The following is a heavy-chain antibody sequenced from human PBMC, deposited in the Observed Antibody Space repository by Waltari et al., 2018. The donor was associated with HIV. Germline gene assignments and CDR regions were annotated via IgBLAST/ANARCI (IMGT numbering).Heavy chain of an antibody. CDR3: ARRPYCSSASCYPSDARGAFDI. Sequence: QLQLQQSGPGLVKPSATLSLICTVSGGSIRTRGYYWGWIRQPPGTGSAWIGSIYYSGITYYNPSLKSRVTISADTSRNQFSLWLSSVTAADTAVYYCARRPYCSSASCYPSDARGAFDIWGQGTMVTVSS. V-gene: IGHV4-39*01. CDR1: GGSIRTRGYY. CDR2: IYYSGIT. D-gene: IGHD2-15*01. J-gene: IGHJ3*02.